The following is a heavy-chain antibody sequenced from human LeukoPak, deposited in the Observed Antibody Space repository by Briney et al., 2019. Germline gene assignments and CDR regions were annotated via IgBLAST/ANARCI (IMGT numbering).Heavy chain of an antibody. CDR3: AKMDGVAGGDFYY. Sequence: GGSLRLSCAASGFTFSSYAMNWVRQAPGKGLEWVSAISASGLSTYYADSVKGRFTISRDDSKNTLHLQMNSLRVEDTAVYYRAKMDGVAGGDFYYCGQGNLGSVSS. J-gene: IGHJ4*02. CDR2: ISASGLST. CDR1: GFTFSSYA. D-gene: IGHD3-10*01. V-gene: IGHV3-23*01.